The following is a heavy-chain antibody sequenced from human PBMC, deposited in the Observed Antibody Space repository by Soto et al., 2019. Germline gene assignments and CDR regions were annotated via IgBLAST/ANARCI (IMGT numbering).Heavy chain of an antibody. J-gene: IGHJ4*02. CDR2: IDRSATT. Sequence: LETLSLTCSVSSGSISSSGYYWDWIRQPPGKGLEWIGSIDRSATTYYNPSLKGRVTMSVDTSKNQFSLRLTSVSAADTAVYYCARQVSYSDSLRNYFDKWGQGTLVTVSS. CDR1: SGSISSSGYY. CDR3: ARQVSYSDSLRNYFDK. V-gene: IGHV4-39*01. D-gene: IGHD3-3*01.